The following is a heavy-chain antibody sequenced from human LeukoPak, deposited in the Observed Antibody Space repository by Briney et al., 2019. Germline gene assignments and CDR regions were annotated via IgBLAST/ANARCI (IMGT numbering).Heavy chain of an antibody. V-gene: IGHV3-15*07. CDR3: ATDFYDST. CDR1: GFTFSNAW. Sequence: GGSLRLSCATSGFTFSNAWMNWVRQAPGKGLEWVGRIRSNSDGGTIDYAAPVKGRFTLSRDDSKTTLYLQMNSLQTEDTAVYYCATDFYDSTWGQGTLVIVSS. D-gene: IGHD3-22*01. J-gene: IGHJ5*02. CDR2: IRSNSDGGTI.